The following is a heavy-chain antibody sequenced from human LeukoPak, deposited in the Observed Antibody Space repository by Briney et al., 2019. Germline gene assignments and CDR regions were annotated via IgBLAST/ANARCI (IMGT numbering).Heavy chain of an antibody. CDR1: GFTFSDYY. Sequence: GGSLRLSCAASGFTFSDYYMSWIRQAPGKGLEWVSSISSSSSYIYYADSVKGRFTISRDNAKNSLYLQMNSLRAEDTAVYYCARDRTIAAAGYWGQGTLVTVSS. V-gene: IGHV3-11*06. CDR3: ARDRTIAAAGY. CDR2: ISSSSSYI. J-gene: IGHJ4*02. D-gene: IGHD6-13*01.